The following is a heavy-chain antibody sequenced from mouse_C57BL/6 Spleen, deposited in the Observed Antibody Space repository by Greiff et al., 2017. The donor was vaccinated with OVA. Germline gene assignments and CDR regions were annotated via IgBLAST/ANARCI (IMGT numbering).Heavy chain of an antibody. D-gene: IGHD1-1*01. CDR2: IDPENGDT. J-gene: IGHJ4*01. CDR3: TTKAPITTVEYYAMDY. Sequence: EVQLVESGAELVRPGASVKLSCTASGFNIKDDYMHWVKQRPEQGLEWIGWIDPENGDTEYASKFQGKATITAETSSKTAYLQLSSLTSEDTAGYYCTTKAPITTVEYYAMDYWGQGTSVTVSS. V-gene: IGHV14-4*01. CDR1: GFNIKDDY.